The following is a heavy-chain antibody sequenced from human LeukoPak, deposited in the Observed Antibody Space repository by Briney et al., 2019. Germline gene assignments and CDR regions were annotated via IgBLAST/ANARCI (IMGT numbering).Heavy chain of an antibody. CDR2: IRYDGSKK. CDR1: GFTFSSYG. D-gene: IGHD2-8*01. Sequence: GGSLRLSCAASGFTFSSYGMHWVRQAPGKGLEWVAFIRYDGSKKYYADSVKGRFTISRDNSKNTLYVQMNSLRAEDTAVYYCAKGSFVLIDYWGQGTLVTVSS. V-gene: IGHV3-30*02. CDR3: AKGSFVLIDY. J-gene: IGHJ4*02.